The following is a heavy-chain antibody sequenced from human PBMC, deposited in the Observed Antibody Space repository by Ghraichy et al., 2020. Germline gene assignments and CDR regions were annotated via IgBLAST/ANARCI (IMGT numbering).Heavy chain of an antibody. Sequence: GGSLRLSCAASGFTFSTYAMSWVRQAPGKGLEWVSGISATGGSTYYADSVKGRFTISRDNAKKPLYLQMNSLRAEDTAVYYCAKAYYDFWSGYPDYWGQGTLVTVSS. J-gene: IGHJ4*02. CDR2: ISATGGST. CDR1: GFTFSTYA. CDR3: AKAYYDFWSGYPDY. D-gene: IGHD3-3*01. V-gene: IGHV3-23*01.